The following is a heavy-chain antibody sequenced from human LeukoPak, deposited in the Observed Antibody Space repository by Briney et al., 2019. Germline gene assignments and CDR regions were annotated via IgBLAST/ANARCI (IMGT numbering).Heavy chain of an antibody. J-gene: IGHJ4*02. CDR1: GFTFSGYW. CDR2: INSDGSGT. D-gene: IGHD3-10*01. CDR3: ARGYYGSGSYYHAYYFDY. V-gene: IGHV3-74*01. Sequence: GGSLRLSCAASGFTFSGYWMHWVRQAPGKGLVWVSRINSDGSGTSYADSVKGRFTISRDNAKNTLYLQMNSLRAEDTAVYYCARGYYGSGSYYHAYYFDYWGQGTLVTVSS.